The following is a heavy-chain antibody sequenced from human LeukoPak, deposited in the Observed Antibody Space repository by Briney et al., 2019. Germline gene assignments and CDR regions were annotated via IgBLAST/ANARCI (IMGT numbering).Heavy chain of an antibody. CDR3: TKMWGTIVRGLIPYYYGMDV. J-gene: IGHJ6*01. D-gene: IGHD3-10*01. V-gene: IGHV3-30*18. CDR1: GLTSRSYG. CDR2: ISFDGTNK. Sequence: GVSLRLSCAASGLTSRSYGMHWVRQSPGKGLEWVALISFDGTNKYYADSVKGRFTISRDNSKNALHLQMNSLRPEDTAVYYCTKMWGTIVRGLIPYYYGMDVWGPAITV.